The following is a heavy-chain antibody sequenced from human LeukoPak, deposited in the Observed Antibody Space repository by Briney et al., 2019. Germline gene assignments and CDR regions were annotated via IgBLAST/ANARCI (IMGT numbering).Heavy chain of an antibody. J-gene: IGHJ4*02. V-gene: IGHV3-7*01. CDR2: IREDGGKQ. CDR1: GFHLYKFL. D-gene: IGHD2-21*01. CDR3: AKDIPGGVDDY. Sequence: GGAPRLFYCASGFHLYKFLKRWVPHAPGKGPGWVANIREDGGKQNYVDSVKGRFTISRDNAKSSVYLQLNSLRADDTAIYYCAKDIPGGVDDYWGQGTLVTVSS.